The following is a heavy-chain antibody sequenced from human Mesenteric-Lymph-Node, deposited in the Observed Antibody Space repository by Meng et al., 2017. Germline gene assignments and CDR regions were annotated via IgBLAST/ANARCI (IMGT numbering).Heavy chain of an antibody. CDR3: VRGFLQPFGND. D-gene: IGHD2/OR15-2a*01. Sequence: GESLKISCEASGYSFTTYWIGWVRQMPGKGLEWVGIIYPRDSDTRYSPSFQGQVTISADKSITTAYLQWTSLKASDTAMYYCVRGFLQPFGNDWGQGTRVTVSS. CDR2: IYPRDSDT. J-gene: IGHJ4*02. CDR1: GYSFTTYW. V-gene: IGHV5-51*01.